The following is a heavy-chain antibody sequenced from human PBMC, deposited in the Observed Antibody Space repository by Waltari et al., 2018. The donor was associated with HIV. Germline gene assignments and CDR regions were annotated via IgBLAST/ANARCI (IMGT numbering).Heavy chain of an antibody. Sequence: QVQLQESGPGLVGPSETLSLPCPVSGGSISTYYFSWIRQSPGKGLQWIGNIFYSGNTNYNPSLKSRVTISMDTSKNQFYLRLGSVTAADRAMYYCARHRNPERDYYDLDRWGQGTTVTVSS. J-gene: IGHJ6*02. CDR1: GGSISTYY. V-gene: IGHV4-59*08. CDR2: IFYSGNT. CDR3: ARHRNPERDYYDLDR.